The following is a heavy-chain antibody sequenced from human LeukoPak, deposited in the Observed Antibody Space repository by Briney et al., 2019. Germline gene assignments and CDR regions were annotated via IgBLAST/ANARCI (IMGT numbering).Heavy chain of an antibody. CDR2: ISTSNTTT. CDR3: AKDGEWELPHFDY. Sequence: GGSLRLSCAASGFTLSTYYMNWVRQAPGKGLEWVSYISTSNTTTYNADSVEGRFTISRDNAKNSLYLQMNSLRAEDTAVYYCAKDGEWELPHFDYWGQGTLVTVSS. J-gene: IGHJ4*02. CDR1: GFTLSTYY. D-gene: IGHD1-26*01. V-gene: IGHV3-48*04.